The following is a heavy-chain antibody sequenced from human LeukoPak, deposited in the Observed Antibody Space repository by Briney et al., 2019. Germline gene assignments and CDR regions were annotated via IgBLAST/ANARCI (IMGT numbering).Heavy chain of an antibody. V-gene: IGHV4-59*01. CDR1: GGSTRSDY. Sequence: SDTLSLTCTVSGGSTRSDYWSWIRQPPGKGLEGSGYIYYSGSTNYNPSLKSRVTISVDTSKNQFSLKLRSVTDADAAVYYCARERDNWGSAAYFDYWGQGTLVTVST. CDR3: ARERDNWGSAAYFDY. D-gene: IGHD7-27*01. J-gene: IGHJ4*02. CDR2: IYYSGST.